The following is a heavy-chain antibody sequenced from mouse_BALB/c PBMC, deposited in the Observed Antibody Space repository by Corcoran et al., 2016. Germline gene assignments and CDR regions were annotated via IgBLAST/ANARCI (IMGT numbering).Heavy chain of an antibody. Sequence: EVQLQHSGAELVKPGASVKLSCTASGFNIKDTYMHWVKQRPEQGLEWIGRIDPANGNTKYDPNFQGKATITADTSSNTAYLQLISLTSEDTAVYYCANCDWYFDVWVAGTTLTFS. CDR1: GFNIKDTY. J-gene: IGHJ1*01. V-gene: IGHV14-3*02. CDR2: IDPANGNT. CDR3: ANCDWYFDV.